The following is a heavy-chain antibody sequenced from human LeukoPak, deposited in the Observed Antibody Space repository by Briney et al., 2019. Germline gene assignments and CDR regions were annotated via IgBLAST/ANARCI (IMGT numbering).Heavy chain of an antibody. J-gene: IGHJ5*02. CDR3: ARVSSRDSRFDP. D-gene: IGHD5-24*01. CDR1: GGSISSGSRY. V-gene: IGHV4-61*02. CDR2: IYPSGST. Sequence: PSETLSLTCTVSGGSISSGSRYWSWIRQPAGKGLEWIGRIYPSGSTNYNPSLKSRVTISVDTSKNQFSLKLSSVTAADTAVYHCARVSSRDSRFDPWGQGTLVTVSS.